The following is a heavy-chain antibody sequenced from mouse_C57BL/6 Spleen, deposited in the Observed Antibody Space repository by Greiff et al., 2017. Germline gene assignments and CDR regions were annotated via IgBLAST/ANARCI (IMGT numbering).Heavy chain of an antibody. CDR1: GYTFTDYY. V-gene: IGHV1-26*01. Sequence: EVQLQQSGPELVKPGASVKISCKASGYTFTDYYMNWVKQSHGKSLEWSGDINPNNGGTSYNQKFKDKATLTVDKSSSTAYMELRSLTSEDSAVYYCARSGFDYWGQGTTLTVSS. CDR3: ARSGFDY. CDR2: INPNNGGT. J-gene: IGHJ2*01.